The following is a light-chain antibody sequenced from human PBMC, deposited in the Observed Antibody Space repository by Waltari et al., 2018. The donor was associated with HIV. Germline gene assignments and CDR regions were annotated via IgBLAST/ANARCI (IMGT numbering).Light chain of an antibody. Sequence: QSALTQPASVSGSPGQSITISCTGTSSDVGSYNLASWYEHHPGKAPKLIIYEVTKRPSGVSNRFSGSKSGNTASLTISGLQAEDEADYYCCSYAGSPTFVIFGGGTKLTVL. CDR3: CSYAGSPTFVI. CDR1: SSDVGSYNL. V-gene: IGLV2-23*02. CDR2: EVT. J-gene: IGLJ2*01.